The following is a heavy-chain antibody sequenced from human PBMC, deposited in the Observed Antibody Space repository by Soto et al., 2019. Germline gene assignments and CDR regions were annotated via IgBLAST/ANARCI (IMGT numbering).Heavy chain of an antibody. CDR1: GYSISSGYY. Sequence: PSETLSLTCVVSGYSISSGYYWAWVRQPRGKELEWIGSIYHSGKTYYKPSLRSRVTVSVDTSKNQFSMKLISVTAADTAVYYCARDKRVTMIGGWFDPWGQGTLVTVSS. V-gene: IGHV4-38-2*02. CDR3: ARDKRVTMIGGWFDP. CDR2: IYHSGKT. J-gene: IGHJ5*02. D-gene: IGHD3-22*01.